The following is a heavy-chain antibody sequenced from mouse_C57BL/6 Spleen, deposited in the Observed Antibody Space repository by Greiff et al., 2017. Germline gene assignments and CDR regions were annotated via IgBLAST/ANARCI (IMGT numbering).Heavy chain of an antibody. CDR1: GYTFTSYW. CDR2: IHPNSGST. J-gene: IGHJ2*01. CDR3: ARWGYGSSHFDD. D-gene: IGHD1-1*01. V-gene: IGHV1-64*01. Sequence: VQLQQPGAELVKPGASVKLSCKASGYTFTSYWMHWVKQRPGQGLEWIGMIHPNSGSTNYNEKFKSKATLTVDKSSSTAYMQLSSLTSEDSAVYYCARWGYGSSHFDDWGQGTTLTVSS.